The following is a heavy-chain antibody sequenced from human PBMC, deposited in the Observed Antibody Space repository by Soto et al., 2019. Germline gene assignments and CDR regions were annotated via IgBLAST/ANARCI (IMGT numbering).Heavy chain of an antibody. CDR3: ARGNRGWLVYYYYGMDV. CDR2: INHSGST. V-gene: IGHV4-34*01. J-gene: IGHJ6*02. D-gene: IGHD6-19*01. CDR1: GGSFSGYY. Sequence: SETLSLTCAVYGGSFSGYYWSWIRQPPGKGLEWIGEINHSGSTNYNPSLKSRVTISVDTSKNQFSLKLSSVTAADTAVYYCARGNRGWLVYYYYGMDVWGQGTTVT.